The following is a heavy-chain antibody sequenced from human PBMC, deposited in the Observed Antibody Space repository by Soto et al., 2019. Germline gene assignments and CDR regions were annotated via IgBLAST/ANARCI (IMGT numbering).Heavy chain of an antibody. D-gene: IGHD3-22*01. Sequence: PSETLSLTCTVSGDSINNGDYFWTWIRQNPGKGLEWIGYIYYSGATYFNPSLRSLADISLDNSKNEFSLNLRTVTAADTAVYHCGTASGDYSYDRAYWGPGILVTVSS. V-gene: IGHV4-31*01. CDR3: GTASGDYSYDRAY. J-gene: IGHJ4*02. CDR2: IYYSGAT. CDR1: GDSINNGDYF.